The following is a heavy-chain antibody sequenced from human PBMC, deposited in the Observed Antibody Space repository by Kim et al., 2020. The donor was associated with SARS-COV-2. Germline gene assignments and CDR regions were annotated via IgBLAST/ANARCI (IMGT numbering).Heavy chain of an antibody. D-gene: IGHD3-3*01. J-gene: IGHJ6*02. Sequence: VKGRFTISRDNAKNSLYLQMNSLRAEVTALYYCAKDRRRFLEWYYYNAMDVWGQGTTVTVSS. V-gene: IGHV3-9*01. CDR3: AKDRRRFLEWYYYNAMDV.